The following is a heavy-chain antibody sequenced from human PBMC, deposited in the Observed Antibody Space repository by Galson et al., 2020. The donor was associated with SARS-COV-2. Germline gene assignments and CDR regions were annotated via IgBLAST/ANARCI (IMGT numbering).Heavy chain of an antibody. CDR2: SIHTEAT. V-gene: IGHV4-34*12. Sequence: SQASATLSLTCAVYGESFHDDFWTWIRQPPGKGLEWIGESIHTEATTYNPSLKSRVSLSLDTSNNQFSLKLRSVTAADTAIYYCARSPDGTRFDYLGQGTLVTVSS. CDR3: ARSPDGTRFDY. CDR1: GESFHDDF. D-gene: IGHD1-1*01. J-gene: IGHJ4*02.